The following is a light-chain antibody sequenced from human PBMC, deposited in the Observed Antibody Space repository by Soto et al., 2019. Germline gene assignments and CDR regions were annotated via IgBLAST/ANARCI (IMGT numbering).Light chain of an antibody. V-gene: IGKV1D-16*01. CDR1: QDINSY. CDR3: QQYNIYPLT. J-gene: IGKJ4*01. Sequence: DVQMTQSPSSLSASVGDRVTSTCRASQDINSYLAWYQQKPGNAPKSLIYAASSLQTGVPSRFSGSESGTDFTLTISNLQPEDSATYYCQQYNIYPLTFGGGTKVEIK. CDR2: AAS.